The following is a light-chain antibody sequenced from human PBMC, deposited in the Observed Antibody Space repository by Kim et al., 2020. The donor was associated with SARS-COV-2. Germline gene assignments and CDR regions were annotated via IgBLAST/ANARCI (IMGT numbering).Light chain of an antibody. CDR2: AAS. V-gene: IGKV3-15*01. J-gene: IGKJ4*01. CDR3: QQYNNGVT. Sequence: FVSPGERAPLSCGASQNVRVDLAWYQQKPGQPPRLLIYAASTRATGIPARFSGSGSGTDFTLTIYSLQSEDFALYYCQQYNNGVTFGGGTKVDIK. CDR1: QNVRVD.